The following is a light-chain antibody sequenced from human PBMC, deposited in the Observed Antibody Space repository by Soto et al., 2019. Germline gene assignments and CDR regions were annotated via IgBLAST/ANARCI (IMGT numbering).Light chain of an antibody. V-gene: IGLV8-61*01. CDR3: VLYLCSGIHRV. J-gene: IGLJ3*02. CDR2: STN. CDR1: SGSVSTSSY. Sequence: QTVVTQEPSFSVSPGGTVTLSCGLSSGSVSTSSYPSWYQQTPGQAPRTLIYSTNTRSSGVPDRFSGSILGNKAALTITGAQADDVSNYYCVLYLCSGIHRVFGGGTKLTVL.